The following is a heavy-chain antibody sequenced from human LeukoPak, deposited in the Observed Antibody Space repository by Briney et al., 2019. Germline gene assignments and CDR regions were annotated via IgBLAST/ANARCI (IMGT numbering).Heavy chain of an antibody. CDR3: ARSSYYYGSGSYTGAFDI. CDR2: INHSGST. CDR1: GGSFSGYY. D-gene: IGHD3-10*01. J-gene: IGHJ3*02. V-gene: IGHV4-34*01. Sequence: PSETLSLTCAVYGGSFSGYYWSWIRQPPGKGLEWIGEINHSGSTNYNPSLKSRVTISVDTSKNQFSLKLSSVTAADTAVYYCARSSYYYGSGSYTGAFDIWGQGTMVTVSS.